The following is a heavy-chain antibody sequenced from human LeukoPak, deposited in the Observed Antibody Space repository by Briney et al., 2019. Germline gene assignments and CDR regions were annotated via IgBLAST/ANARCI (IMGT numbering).Heavy chain of an antibody. D-gene: IGHD3-3*01. CDR1: GFTFSSYA. CDR3: ARDRRFLEWLADAFDI. V-gene: IGHV3-30-3*01. CDR2: ISYDGSNK. Sequence: PGGSLRLSCAASGFTFSSYAMHWVRQAPGKGLEWVAVISYDGSNKYYADSVKGRFTISRDNSKNTLYLQMNSLRAEDTAVYYCARDRRFLEWLADAFDIWGQGTMVTVSS. J-gene: IGHJ3*02.